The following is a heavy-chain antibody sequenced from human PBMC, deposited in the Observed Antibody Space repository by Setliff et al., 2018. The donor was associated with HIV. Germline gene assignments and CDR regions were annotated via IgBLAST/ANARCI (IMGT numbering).Heavy chain of an antibody. J-gene: IGHJ4*02. Sequence: SVKVSCKASGGTFRSYAISWVRQAPGQGLEYMGGIIPIFGTTDDAQKFRGRVTITADESRTTAYMELSSLRSEDTAVYYCAEYYYDTSGYPYFDYWGLGTLVTVSS. CDR3: AEYYYDTSGYPYFDY. CDR2: IIPIFGTT. CDR1: GGTFRSYA. V-gene: IGHV1-69*13. D-gene: IGHD3-22*01.